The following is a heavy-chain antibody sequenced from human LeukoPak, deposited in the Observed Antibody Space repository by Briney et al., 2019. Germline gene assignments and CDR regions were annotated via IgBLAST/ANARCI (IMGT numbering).Heavy chain of an antibody. J-gene: IGHJ6*03. CDR2: ISYDGSNK. D-gene: IGHD2-2*01. V-gene: IGHV3-30*07. Sequence: GRSLRLSCAASGFTFSSYAMHWVRQAPGKGLEWVAVISYDGSNKYYADSVKGRFTISRDDFKKTLYLQMNSLRAEDTAVYYCARVGTTNYYFYYMDVWGKGTTVTVSS. CDR1: GFTFSSYA. CDR3: ARVGTTNYYFYYMDV.